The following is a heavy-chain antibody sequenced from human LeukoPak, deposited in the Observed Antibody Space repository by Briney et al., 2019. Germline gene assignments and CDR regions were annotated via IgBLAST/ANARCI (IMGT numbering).Heavy chain of an antibody. CDR3: ARFVGIVAAAKGFDY. J-gene: IGHJ4*02. V-gene: IGHV5-51*01. CDR2: IYPGDSDT. Sequence: GESLKISCKGSGYSFTNYWIGWVRQMPGKGLEWMGIIYPGDSDTRYSPSFQGQVTISADKSISTAYLQWSSLKASDTAMYYCARFVGIVAAAKGFDYWGQGTLVTVSP. D-gene: IGHD2-2*01. CDR1: GYSFTNYW.